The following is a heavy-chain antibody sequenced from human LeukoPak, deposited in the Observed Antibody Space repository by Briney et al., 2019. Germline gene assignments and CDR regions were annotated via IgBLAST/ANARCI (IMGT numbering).Heavy chain of an antibody. D-gene: IGHD3-22*01. CDR1: GYTFTSYG. V-gene: IGHV1-18*01. CDR2: ISAYNGNT. J-gene: IGHJ3*02. Sequence: GASVKVSCKASGYTFTSYGISWVRQAPGQGLEWMGWISAYNGNTNYAQKLQGRVTMTTDTSTSTAYMVLRSLRSDDTAVYYCARGYYYDSMIDAFDIWGQGTMVTVSS. CDR3: ARGYYYDSMIDAFDI.